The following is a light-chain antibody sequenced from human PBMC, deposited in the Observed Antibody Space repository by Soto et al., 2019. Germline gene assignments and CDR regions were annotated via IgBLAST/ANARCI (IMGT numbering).Light chain of an antibody. CDR1: SSNIGSNT. Sequence: QPVLTQSPSASGTPGQRVIISCSGSSSNIGSNTVNWYQQLPGTAPKLLIYSHNQRPSGVPDRFSGSQSGTSASLAISGLQSEDEADYYCATWDDRLDGYVFGTGTKVTVL. CDR2: SHN. CDR3: ATWDDRLDGYV. J-gene: IGLJ1*01. V-gene: IGLV1-44*01.